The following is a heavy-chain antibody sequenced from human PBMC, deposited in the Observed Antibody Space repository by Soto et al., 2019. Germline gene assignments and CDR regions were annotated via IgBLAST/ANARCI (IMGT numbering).Heavy chain of an antibody. CDR3: VRRYRGFDY. Sequence: EVQLVESGGGLVPPGGSLRLSCEVSGFTFSDRYMDWVRQAPGRGLEWVGRSRNNANSYTTENATSGKGRFTVSRANSRNLFSVQMNSLKPEDTAVYYCVRRYRGFDYWGQGDMVTVSS. CDR2: SRNNANSYTT. J-gene: IGHJ4*02. V-gene: IGHV3-72*01. D-gene: IGHD5-12*01. CDR1: GFTFSDRY.